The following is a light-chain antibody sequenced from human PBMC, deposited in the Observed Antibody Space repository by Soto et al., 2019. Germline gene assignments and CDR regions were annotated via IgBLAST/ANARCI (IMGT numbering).Light chain of an antibody. CDR2: EDS. CDR1: SSDVGHYNF. CDR3: CSYAGTGTWV. V-gene: IGLV2-23*01. Sequence: QSVLTQPHSVSGSPGQSVTISCSGTSSDVGHYNFVSWYQQQPGKAPKLMIYEDSKRPSGVSNRFSGSKSGNTASLRISGLQAEDEADYYCCSYAGTGTWVFGGGTKLTVL. J-gene: IGLJ3*02.